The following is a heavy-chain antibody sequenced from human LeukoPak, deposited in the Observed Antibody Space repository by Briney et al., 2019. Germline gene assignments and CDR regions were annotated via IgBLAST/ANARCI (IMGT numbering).Heavy chain of an antibody. CDR2: MWNDGDNE. CDR1: GFTFSNYG. D-gene: IGHD3-22*01. CDR3: ARGYYDRSGYSSRIDY. V-gene: IGHV3-33*07. J-gene: IGHJ4*02. Sequence: GGSLRLSCAASGFTFSNYGLYWVRQAPGTGLEGVAVMWNDGDNEYYADSVKGRFTFSRDNSKNSLYLQMNSLRVEDTAVYYCARGYYDRSGYSSRIDYWGQGTLVIVSS.